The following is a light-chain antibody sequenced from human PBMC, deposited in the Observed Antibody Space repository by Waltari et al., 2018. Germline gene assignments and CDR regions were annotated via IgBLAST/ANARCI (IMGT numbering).Light chain of an antibody. CDR3: SAWDDSLNGWV. CDR1: GPNIRCST. CDR2: GSI. V-gene: IGLV1-44*01. J-gene: IGLJ3*02. Sequence: SLLTPPPSASGTPAHRLTISSPRTGPNIRCSTIHSYHQLPGTAPKLLIYGSIHRPAGVPDRFSGSWSGTSASLAISGLQSEDEADYYCSAWDDSLNGWVFGGGTKVTAL.